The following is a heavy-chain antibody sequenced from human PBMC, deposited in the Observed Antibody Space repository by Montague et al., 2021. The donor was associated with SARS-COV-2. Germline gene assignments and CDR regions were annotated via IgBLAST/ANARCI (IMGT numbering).Heavy chain of an antibody. V-gene: IGHV4-59*08. J-gene: IGHJ4*02. Sequence: SETLSLTCTVSGGSISSYYWSWIRQPPGKGLEWIGYIYYSGSTNYNPSLKSRVTISVDTSKNQFSLKLSSVTAADTAVYYCARRALGNCSGGSCYSAFDYWGQGTLVTDSS. CDR1: GGSISSYY. CDR2: IYYSGST. D-gene: IGHD2-15*01. CDR3: ARRALGNCSGGSCYSAFDY.